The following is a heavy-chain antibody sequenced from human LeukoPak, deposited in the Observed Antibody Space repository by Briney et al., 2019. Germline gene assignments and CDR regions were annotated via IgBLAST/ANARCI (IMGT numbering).Heavy chain of an antibody. V-gene: IGHV3-7*01. CDR2: IRHDGYAK. J-gene: IGHJ4*02. CDR1: GYAFSDFW. CDR3: ATSHDSDGND. D-gene: IGHD2-15*01. Sequence: GGSLRLSCAASGYAFSDFWMRWVRQAPGKGLEGVANIRHDGYAKNYVPSGRGRFTISRDNAKNSLYLQMNSLTVEDTAVYYCATSHDSDGNDWGQGTLVTVSS.